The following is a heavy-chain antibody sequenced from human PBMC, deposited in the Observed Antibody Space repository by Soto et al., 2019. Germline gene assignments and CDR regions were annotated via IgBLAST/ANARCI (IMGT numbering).Heavy chain of an antibody. J-gene: IGHJ4*01. Sequence: PGGSLRLSWAASGFTFSTYAMSWVCQAPGKGLEWVSAISGSGGSTYYADSVKGRFTISRDNSKNTLYLQMNSLRAEDTAVYYCANDTRGGPSGIDYLGLRDVLTVSS. CDR1: GFTFSTYA. D-gene: IGHD6-25*01. V-gene: IGHV3-23*01. CDR2: ISGSGGST. CDR3: ANDTRGGPSGIDY.